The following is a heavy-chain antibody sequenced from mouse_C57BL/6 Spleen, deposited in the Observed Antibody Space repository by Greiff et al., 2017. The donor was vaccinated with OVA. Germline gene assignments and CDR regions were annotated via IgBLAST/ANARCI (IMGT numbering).Heavy chain of an antibody. CDR2: ISSGGDYI. CDR1: GFTFSSYA. D-gene: IGHD1-1*01. J-gene: IGHJ4*01. CDR3: TREGYYGSKYAMDY. Sequence: DVHLVESGEGLVKPGGSLKLSCAASGFTFSSYAMSWVRQTPEKRLEWVAYISSGGDYIYYADTVKGRFTISRDNARNTLYLQMSSLKSEDTAMYYCTREGYYGSKYAMDYWGQGTSVTVSS. V-gene: IGHV5-9-1*02.